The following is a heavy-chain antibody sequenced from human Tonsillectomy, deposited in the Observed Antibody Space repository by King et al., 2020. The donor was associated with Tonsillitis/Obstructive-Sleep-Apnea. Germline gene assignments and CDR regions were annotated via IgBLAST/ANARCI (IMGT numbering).Heavy chain of an antibody. V-gene: IGHV4-34*01. Sequence: VQLQQWGAGLLKPSETLSLTCAVYGGSFSGYYWTWIRQPPGKGLEWIGEIDHSGSTNYNPSLKSRVTILVDTSKNLFSLKLNSVTAADTAVYYCARESEAFDIWGQGTMVTVSS. J-gene: IGHJ3*02. CDR2: IDHSGST. CDR3: ARESEAFDI. CDR1: GGSFSGYY.